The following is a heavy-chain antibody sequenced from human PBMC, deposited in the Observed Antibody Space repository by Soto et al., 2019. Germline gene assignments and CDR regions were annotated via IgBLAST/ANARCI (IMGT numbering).Heavy chain of an antibody. D-gene: IGHD1-1*01. CDR3: ARGRPTGYSYYGMDV. J-gene: IGHJ6*02. CDR2: ISSSSTFI. Sequence: LRLSCAASGFTFNSYSMNWVRQAPGKGLEWVSSISSSSTFIYDADSVKGRFSISRDNAKNSLFLQMNSLRAEDTAVYFCARGRPTGYSYYGMDVWGQGTTVTVSS. CDR1: GFTFNSYS. V-gene: IGHV3-21*01.